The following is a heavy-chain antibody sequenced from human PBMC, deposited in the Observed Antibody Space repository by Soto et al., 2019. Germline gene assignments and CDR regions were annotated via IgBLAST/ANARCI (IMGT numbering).Heavy chain of an antibody. Sequence: QVQLQESGPGLVKPSETLSLTCTVSGGSISSYYWSWIRQPPGKGLEWIGYIYYSGSTNYNPSLKSRVTISVDTSKNQFSLKLSSVTAADTAVYYCARGPAWYFDLWGRGTLVTVSS. CDR1: GGSISSYY. CDR3: ARGPAWYFDL. D-gene: IGHD2-2*01. V-gene: IGHV4-59*01. J-gene: IGHJ2*01. CDR2: IYYSGST.